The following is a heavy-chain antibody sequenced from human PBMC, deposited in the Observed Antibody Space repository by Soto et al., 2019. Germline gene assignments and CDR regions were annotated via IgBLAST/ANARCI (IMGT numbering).Heavy chain of an antibody. CDR1: GFTFVSYW. V-gene: IGHV3-7*01. CDR2: LKQDGGQT. D-gene: IGHD5-12*01. CDR3: ARGGNGYENWPPYYYYGMDV. Sequence: EVQLVESGGGFVQPGGSLRLSCAASGFTFVSYWMTWVRQPPGKGLEWLAHLKQDGGQTYYVDSVKGRFTISRDNAKTSLYLQMNSLRAEDTSVYFCARGGNGYENWPPYYYYGMDVWGQGTTVTVSS. J-gene: IGHJ6*02.